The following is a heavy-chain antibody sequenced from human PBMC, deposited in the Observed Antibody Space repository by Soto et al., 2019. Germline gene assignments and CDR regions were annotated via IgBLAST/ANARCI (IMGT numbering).Heavy chain of an antibody. Sequence: ASVKVSCKVSGYTLTELSMHWVRQAPGKGLEWMGGFDSEDGETIYAQKFQGRVTMTEDTSTDTAYMELSSLRSEDTAVYYCATPYCSGGSCYSGGSYFDYWGQGTLVTVSS. J-gene: IGHJ4*02. CDR3: ATPYCSGGSCYSGGSYFDY. V-gene: IGHV1-24*01. CDR1: GYTLTELS. D-gene: IGHD2-15*01. CDR2: FDSEDGET.